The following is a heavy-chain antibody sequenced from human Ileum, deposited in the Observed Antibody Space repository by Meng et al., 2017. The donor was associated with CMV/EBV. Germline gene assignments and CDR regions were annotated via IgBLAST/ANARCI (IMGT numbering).Heavy chain of an antibody. D-gene: IGHD3-3*01. Sequence: SETLSLTCTVSGGSISSSSYYWCWIRQPPGKGLEWIGSIYYSGSTYYNPSLKSRVTISVDTSKNQFSLKLSSVTAADTAVYYCASTIFGVVGAYDYYYGMDVWGQGTTVTVSS. V-gene: IGHV4-39*01. CDR1: GGSISSSSYY. CDR3: ASTIFGVVGAYDYYYGMDV. J-gene: IGHJ6*02. CDR2: IYYSGST.